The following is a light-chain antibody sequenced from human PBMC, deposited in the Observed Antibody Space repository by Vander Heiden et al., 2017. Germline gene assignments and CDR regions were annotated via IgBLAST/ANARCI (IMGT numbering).Light chain of an antibody. V-gene: IGKV4-1*01. J-gene: IGKJ2*01. CDR1: RSILYNSNNENY. CDR3: QQYYSSPQT. Sequence: DIVMTPSPDSLAVSLGERATIDCKSSRSILYNSNNENYLAWYQQKPGQPPKLLIYWASTRESGVPDRFSGSGSGTDFTLTISSLQAEDVAVYYCQQYYSSPQTFGQGTKLEIK. CDR2: WAS.